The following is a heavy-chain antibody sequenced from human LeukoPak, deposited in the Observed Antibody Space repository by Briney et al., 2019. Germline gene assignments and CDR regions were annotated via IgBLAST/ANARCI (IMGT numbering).Heavy chain of an antibody. CDR1: GYTFTGYY. J-gene: IGHJ4*02. CDR3: ARAVEMATIIDY. V-gene: IGHV1-2*02. D-gene: IGHD5-24*01. CDR2: INPNSGGT. Sequence: ASVKVSCKASGYTFTGYYMHWVRQAPGQGLEWMGWINPNSGGTNYAQKFQGRVTMTRDTSISTACMELSRLRSDDTAVYYCARAVEMATIIDYWGQGTLVTVSS.